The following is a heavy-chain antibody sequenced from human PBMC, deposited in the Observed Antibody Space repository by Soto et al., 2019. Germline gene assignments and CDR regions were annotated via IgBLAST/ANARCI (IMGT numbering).Heavy chain of an antibody. J-gene: IGHJ4*02. V-gene: IGHV3-48*01. Sequence: QLVESGGGLVQPGGSLRLSCAASGFTFSSYSMNWVRQAPGKGLEWVSYIGRSSATKYYADSVKGRFTISRDNAKNSLYLQMNSLIADDTSLYYCARDLTLFDKWGQGTLVTVSS. CDR1: GFTFSSYS. CDR2: IGRSSATK. CDR3: ARDLTLFDK.